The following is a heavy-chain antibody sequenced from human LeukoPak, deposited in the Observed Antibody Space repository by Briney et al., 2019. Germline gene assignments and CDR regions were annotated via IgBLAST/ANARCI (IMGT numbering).Heavy chain of an antibody. CDR3: ARAEYSGSYFDY. Sequence: ASVKVSCKASGYTFTGYGISWVRQAPGQGLEWMGWISAYNGNTNYAQKLQGRVTMTTDTSTSTAYMELRSLRSDDTAVYYCARAEYSGSYFDYWGQGTLVTVSS. V-gene: IGHV1-18*01. J-gene: IGHJ4*02. CDR2: ISAYNGNT. D-gene: IGHD6-6*01. CDR1: GYTFTGYG.